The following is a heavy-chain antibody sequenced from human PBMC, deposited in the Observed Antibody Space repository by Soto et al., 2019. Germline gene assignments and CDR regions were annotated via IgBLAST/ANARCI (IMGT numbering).Heavy chain of an antibody. D-gene: IGHD3-10*01. CDR3: ARVYGGSGSYYLYYFDY. CDR1: GGSISSDY. Sequence: QVQLQESGPGLVKPSETLSLTCTVSGGSISSDYWSWIRQPPGKGLEWIGYIYYSGSTNYNPSLKSRVTISVDTSKNQFSLKLSSVTAADTAVYYCARVYGGSGSYYLYYFDYWGQGTLVTVSS. J-gene: IGHJ4*02. CDR2: IYYSGST. V-gene: IGHV4-59*01.